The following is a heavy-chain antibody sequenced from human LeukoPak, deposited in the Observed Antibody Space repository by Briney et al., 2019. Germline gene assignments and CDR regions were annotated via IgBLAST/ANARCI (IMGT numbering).Heavy chain of an antibody. CDR1: GGTFSSYA. V-gene: IGHV1-69*06. Sequence: ASVKVSCKASGGTFSSYAIGWVRQAPGQGLEWMGGIIPIFGTANYAQKFQGRVTITADKSTSTAYMELSSLRSEDTAVYYCASNGLPPDYYYYYGMDVWGKGTTVTVSS. J-gene: IGHJ6*04. D-gene: IGHD4-17*01. CDR2: IIPIFGTA. CDR3: ASNGLPPDYYYYYGMDV.